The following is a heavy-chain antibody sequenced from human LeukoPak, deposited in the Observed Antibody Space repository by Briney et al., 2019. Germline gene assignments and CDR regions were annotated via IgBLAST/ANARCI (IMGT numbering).Heavy chain of an antibody. V-gene: IGHV3-23*01. D-gene: IGHD3-10*01. J-gene: IGHJ4*02. CDR2: ISGSGGST. CDR3: AKSITMVRGVITGGDYFDY. CDR1: GFSFSSYA. Sequence: GGSLRLSCAASGFSFSSYAMSWVRQAPGKGLEWVSAISGSGGSTYYADSVKGRFTISRDNSKNTLYLQMNSLRAEDTAVYYCAKSITMVRGVITGGDYFDYWGQGTLVTVSS.